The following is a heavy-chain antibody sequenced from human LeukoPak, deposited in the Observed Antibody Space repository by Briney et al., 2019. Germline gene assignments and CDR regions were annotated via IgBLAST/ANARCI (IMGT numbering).Heavy chain of an antibody. J-gene: IGHJ4*02. CDR1: GFTFRNYW. Sequence: QPGGSLRPSWAASGFTFRNYWMHWVRQAPGEGLVWVSRINSDGSSPSYADSVKGRFTISRDDAKNTLYLQMNSLRAEDTAVYFCARETDSSGYYSDYWGQGTLVTVSS. V-gene: IGHV3-74*01. D-gene: IGHD3-22*01. CDR3: ARETDSSGYYSDY. CDR2: INSDGSSP.